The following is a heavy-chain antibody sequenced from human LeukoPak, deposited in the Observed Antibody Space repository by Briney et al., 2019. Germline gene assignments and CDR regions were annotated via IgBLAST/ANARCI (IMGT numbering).Heavy chain of an antibody. V-gene: IGHV4-59*12. Sequence: SETLSLTCTVSGGSISSYYWSWIRQPPGKGLEWIGYIYYSGSTNYNPSLKSRVTISVDTSKNQFSLKLSSVTAADTAVYYCARDWFGELSIGITYGMDVWGQGTTVTVSS. CDR1: GGSISSYY. CDR2: IYYSGST. CDR3: ARDWFGELSIGITYGMDV. J-gene: IGHJ6*02. D-gene: IGHD3-10*01.